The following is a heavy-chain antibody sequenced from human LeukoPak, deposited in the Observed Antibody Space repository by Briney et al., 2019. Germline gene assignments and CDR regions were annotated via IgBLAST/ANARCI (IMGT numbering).Heavy chain of an antibody. CDR3: ARVAVAAREYFDY. CDR1: GGSINSSSYY. J-gene: IGHJ4*02. V-gene: IGHV4-39*01. CDR2: IFYSGNT. D-gene: IGHD6-19*01. Sequence: SETLSLTCTVSGGSINSSSYYWGWIRQPPGKGLEWIGSIFYSGNTYDNPSLKSRVTISVDTSKNQFSLKLNSVTAADTAVYYCARVAVAAREYFDYWGQGTLVTVSS.